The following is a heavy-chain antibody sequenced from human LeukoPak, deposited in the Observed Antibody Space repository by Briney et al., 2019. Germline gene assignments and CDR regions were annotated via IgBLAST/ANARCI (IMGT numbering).Heavy chain of an antibody. CDR1: GGTFSSYA. CDR2: IIPILGIA. CDR3: ARHGGNSSGWLS. Sequence: SVKVSCKASGGTFSSYAISWVRQAPGQGLEWMGRIIPILGIANYAQKFQGRVTITADKSTSTAYMELSSLRSEDTAVYYCARHGGNSSGWLSWGQGTLVTVSS. J-gene: IGHJ4*02. V-gene: IGHV1-69*04. D-gene: IGHD6-19*01.